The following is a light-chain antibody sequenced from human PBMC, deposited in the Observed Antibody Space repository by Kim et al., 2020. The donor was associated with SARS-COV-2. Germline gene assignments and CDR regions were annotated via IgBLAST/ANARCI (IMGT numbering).Light chain of an antibody. Sequence: QTITISCTGTRSDIGSYNYVPWYQQHPGKVPKLMIYDVSHRPSGVSHRFSGSKSGNTASLTISGLQAEDEADYYCSSYTSSSTNYVFGTGTKVTVL. V-gene: IGLV2-14*03. CDR2: DVS. J-gene: IGLJ1*01. CDR3: SSYTSSSTNYV. CDR1: RSDIGSYNY.